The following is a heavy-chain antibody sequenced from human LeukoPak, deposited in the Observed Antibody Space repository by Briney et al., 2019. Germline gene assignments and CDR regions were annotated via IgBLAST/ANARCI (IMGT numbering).Heavy chain of an antibody. CDR3: ARADRSYYYGSGSPLY. V-gene: IGHV1-69*02. J-gene: IGHJ4*02. CDR1: GGTFSSYT. D-gene: IGHD3-10*01. CDR2: IIPILGIA. Sequence: ASVKVSCKASGGTFSSYTISWVRQAPGQGLEWMGRIIPILGIANYAQKFQGRVTITADKSTSTAYMELSSLRSEDTAVYYCARADRSYYYGSGSPLYWGQGTLVTVSS.